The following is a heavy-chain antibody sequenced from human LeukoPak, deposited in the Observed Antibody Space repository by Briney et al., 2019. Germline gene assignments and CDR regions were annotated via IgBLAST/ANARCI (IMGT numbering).Heavy chain of an antibody. CDR2: ISGSGDST. D-gene: IGHD3-22*01. CDR1: GFTFSRFA. V-gene: IGHV3-23*01. Sequence: PGGSLRLSCAASGFTFSRFAMSWVRQAPGKGLEWVSGISGSGDSTYYADSVKGRFTISRDNSKNTLYLQMNGLRAEDTAVYYCATYRRGYHDSSESYYLDYWGQGTLVTVSS. J-gene: IGHJ4*02. CDR3: ATYRRGYHDSSESYYLDY.